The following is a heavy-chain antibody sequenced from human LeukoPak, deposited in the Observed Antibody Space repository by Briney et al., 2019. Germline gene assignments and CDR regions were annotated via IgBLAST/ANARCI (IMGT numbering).Heavy chain of an antibody. CDR2: ISAYNGNT. V-gene: IGHV1-18*01. D-gene: IGHD3-3*01. CDR1: GYTFTSYG. Sequence: GASVKVSCKASGYTFTSYGISWVRQAPGQGLEWMGWISAYNGNTNYAQKLQGRVTMTTDTSTSTAYMELSSLRSEDTAVYYCARVRSYYDFWSGYYTTYYFDYWGQGTLVTVSS. CDR3: ARVRSYYDFWSGYYTTYYFDY. J-gene: IGHJ4*02.